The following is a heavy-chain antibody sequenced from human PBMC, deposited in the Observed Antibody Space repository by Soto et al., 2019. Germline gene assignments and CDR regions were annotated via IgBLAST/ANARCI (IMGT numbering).Heavy chain of an antibody. CDR2: ISYDGSNK. J-gene: IGHJ4*02. CDR1: GFTFSSYA. Sequence: GGSLRLSCAASGFTFSSYAMHWVRQAPGKGLEWVAVISYDGSNKYYADSVKGRFTISRDNSKNTLYLQMNSLRAEDTAVYYCARVGQWLFNWGQGTLVTVSS. CDR3: ARVGQWLFN. D-gene: IGHD6-19*01. V-gene: IGHV3-30-3*01.